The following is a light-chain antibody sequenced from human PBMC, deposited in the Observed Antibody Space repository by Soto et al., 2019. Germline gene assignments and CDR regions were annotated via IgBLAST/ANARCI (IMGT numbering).Light chain of an antibody. CDR2: DAS. CDR3: VPRTTWPWT. J-gene: IGKJ1*01. Sequence: EIVLTQSPGTLSLSPGERATLSCRASQSVSSHLAWYQQKPGQAPRLLIYDASNRATGIPARFSGSGSGTDFTLTISSLEPEDCAVHHCVPRTTWPWTCRQGSKVEIK. V-gene: IGKV3-11*01. CDR1: QSVSSH.